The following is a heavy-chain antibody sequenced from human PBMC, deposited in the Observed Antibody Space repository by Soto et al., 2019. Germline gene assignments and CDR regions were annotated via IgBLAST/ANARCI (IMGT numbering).Heavy chain of an antibody. Sequence: QVQLVQSGAEVKKPGASVKVSCKASGYTFHIYGISWVRQAPGQGLEWMGWISAYNGKTNYTQKLQGRATITTDTSTSTAYMELRSLRSDDTAIYYCARTSSSSWRVDHWGQGTLITVSA. V-gene: IGHV1-18*01. J-gene: IGHJ4*02. CDR1: GYTFHIYG. D-gene: IGHD6-13*01. CDR2: ISAYNGKT. CDR3: ARTSSSSWRVDH.